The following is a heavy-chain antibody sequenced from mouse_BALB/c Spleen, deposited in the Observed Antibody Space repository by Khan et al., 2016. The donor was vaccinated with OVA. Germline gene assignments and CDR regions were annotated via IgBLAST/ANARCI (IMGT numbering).Heavy chain of an antibody. Sequence: EVQLVESGGGLVKPGGSLKLSCAASGFTFSTYAMSWVRQTPEKRLEWVATINSDGDYTYYPDSVTGRFTISRDNAKNTLYLQMSSLRSEDTAMYYCARSPYGNFAYWGQGTLVTGSA. CDR2: INSDGDYT. V-gene: IGHV5-9-3*01. CDR1: GFTFSTYA. CDR3: ARSPYGNFAY. D-gene: IGHD2-1*01. J-gene: IGHJ3*01.